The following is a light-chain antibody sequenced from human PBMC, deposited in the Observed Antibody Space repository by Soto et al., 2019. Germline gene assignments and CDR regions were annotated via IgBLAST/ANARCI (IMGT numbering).Light chain of an antibody. CDR1: SSDVGYYNY. Sequence: ALTQPASVSGSPGQSFTISCTGTSSDVGYYNYVSWYQHHPGKVPKLMIYEVSNRPSGVSNRFSGSKSGNTASLTISGLQAEDEADYYCSSYTTSSTQVFGGGTKLTVL. J-gene: IGLJ3*02. V-gene: IGLV2-14*01. CDR2: EVS. CDR3: SSYTTSSTQV.